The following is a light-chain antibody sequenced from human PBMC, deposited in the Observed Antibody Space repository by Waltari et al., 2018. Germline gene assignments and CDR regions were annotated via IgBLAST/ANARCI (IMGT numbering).Light chain of an antibody. V-gene: IGLV3-25*03. CDR3: QSADSSGSVV. CDR2: KDS. CDR1: ALSKQY. Sequence: SFELTQPPSLSVSPGQTARITSSGAALSKQYAHWHQQRPGLAPVLVIYKDSERPSGVPERCSGSSSGTTVTLTRSGVQAEDEADYYVQSADSSGSVVFGGGTKLTVL. J-gene: IGLJ2*01.